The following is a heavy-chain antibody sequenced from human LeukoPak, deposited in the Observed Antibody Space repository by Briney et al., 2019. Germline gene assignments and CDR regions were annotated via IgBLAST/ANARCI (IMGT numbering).Heavy chain of an antibody. D-gene: IGHD1-26*01. CDR2: INHSGST. Sequence: SETLSLTCAVYGGPFSGYYWSWIRQPPGKGLEWIGEINHSGSTNYNPSLKSRVTISVDTSKNQFSLKLSSVTAADTAVYYCARTVGATMIDYWGQGTLVTVSS. CDR3: ARTVGATMIDY. J-gene: IGHJ4*02. V-gene: IGHV4-34*01. CDR1: GGPFSGYY.